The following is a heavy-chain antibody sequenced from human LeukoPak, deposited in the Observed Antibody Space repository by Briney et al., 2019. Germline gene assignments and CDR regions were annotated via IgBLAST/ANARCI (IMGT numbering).Heavy chain of an antibody. Sequence: SVKVSCKASGGTFSSYAISWVRQAPGQGLEWMGGIIPIFGTANYAQKFQGRVTTTADKSTSTAYMELSSLRSEDTAVYYCASGWNCSGGSCYSGDYWGQGTLVTVSS. CDR1: GGTFSSYA. CDR3: ASGWNCSGGSCYSGDY. V-gene: IGHV1-69*06. CDR2: IIPIFGTA. J-gene: IGHJ4*02. D-gene: IGHD2-15*01.